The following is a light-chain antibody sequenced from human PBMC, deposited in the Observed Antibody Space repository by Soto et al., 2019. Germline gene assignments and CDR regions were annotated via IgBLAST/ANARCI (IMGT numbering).Light chain of an antibody. J-gene: IGLJ2*01. CDR1: SSDIGGYKY. CDR3: SSYTIYSTLLL. V-gene: IGLV2-14*01. Sequence: QSAQTQPASVSGSPGQSITISCTGTSSDIGGYKYVSWYQQHPGKAPKLIIYEVTNRPSGVSDRFSGSKSGNTASLTISGLQAEDEADYYCSSYTIYSTLLLFGGGTKLTVL. CDR2: EVT.